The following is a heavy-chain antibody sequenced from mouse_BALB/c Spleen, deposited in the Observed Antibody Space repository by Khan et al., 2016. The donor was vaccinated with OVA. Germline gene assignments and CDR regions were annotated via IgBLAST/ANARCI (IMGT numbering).Heavy chain of an antibody. D-gene: IGHD3-1*01. Sequence: QVQLQQSGGEVVRPGTSVKISCKASGYTLTNYWLGWVRQRPGHGLEWIGDIYPGGYFTNYNEKFKDKATLTVDTSSTTANMQLSSLTSEDSAVYFCARWATWYFDVWGAGTTVTVSS. J-gene: IGHJ1*01. CDR2: IYPGGYFT. CDR1: GYTLTNYW. CDR3: ARWATWYFDV. V-gene: IGHV1-63*02.